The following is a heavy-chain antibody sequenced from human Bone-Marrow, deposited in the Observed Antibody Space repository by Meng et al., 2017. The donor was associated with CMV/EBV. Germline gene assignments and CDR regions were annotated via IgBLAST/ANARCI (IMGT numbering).Heavy chain of an antibody. J-gene: IGHJ4*02. D-gene: IGHD5-12*01. CDR3: ARGSGYGSYYFDY. CDR2: SYYSGST. V-gene: IGHV4-59*01. Sequence: SETLSLTCTVSGGSISNYYWSWIRQPPGKGLEWIGYSYYSGSTNYNPSLKSRVTISVHTSKIQFSLKLSSVTAADTAVYYCARGSGYGSYYFDYWGQGTLVTVSS. CDR1: GGSISNYY.